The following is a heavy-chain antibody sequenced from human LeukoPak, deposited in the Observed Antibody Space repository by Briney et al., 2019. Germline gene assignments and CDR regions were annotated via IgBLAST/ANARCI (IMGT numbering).Heavy chain of an antibody. D-gene: IGHD2-2*01. Sequence: GGSLRLSCAASGFTLSSYWMSWVRQAPGKGLEWVANIKQDGSEKYYVDSVKGRFTISRDNAKNSLYLQMNSLRAEDTAVYYCARDQGLSRGFDYWGQGTLVTVSS. CDR3: ARDQGLSRGFDY. V-gene: IGHV3-7*01. CDR2: IKQDGSEK. J-gene: IGHJ4*02. CDR1: GFTLSSYW.